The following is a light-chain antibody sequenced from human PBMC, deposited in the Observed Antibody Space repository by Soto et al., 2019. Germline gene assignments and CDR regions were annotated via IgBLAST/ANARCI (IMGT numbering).Light chain of an antibody. Sequence: EIVMTQSPATLSVSPGERATLSCRASQSVSSNLAWYQQKPGQAPRLLIYGASIRATGIPARFSGSGSGTEFTLTISSLQSEDFAVYYCQQYNNWRRTFGGGTKVEIK. CDR1: QSVSSN. V-gene: IGKV3D-15*01. CDR3: QQYNNWRRT. J-gene: IGKJ4*01. CDR2: GAS.